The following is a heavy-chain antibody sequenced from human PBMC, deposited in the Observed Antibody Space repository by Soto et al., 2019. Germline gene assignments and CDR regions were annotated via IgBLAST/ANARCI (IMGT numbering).Heavy chain of an antibody. V-gene: IGHV1-2*02. CDR3: ARTPSVGATTVILSDAAFDL. Sequence: QEQLEQSGAEVKKPGASVMVSCKASRYSFSGYYFHWVRQAPVQGPEWMGWINSDLGGTNYAKRLQGRVTMTRDTSTKTDYMELSSLRSDDTAVYFCARTPSVGATTVILSDAAFDLWGQGTLRTVSS. CDR2: INSDLGGT. J-gene: IGHJ3*01. D-gene: IGHD1-26*01. CDR1: RYSFSGYY.